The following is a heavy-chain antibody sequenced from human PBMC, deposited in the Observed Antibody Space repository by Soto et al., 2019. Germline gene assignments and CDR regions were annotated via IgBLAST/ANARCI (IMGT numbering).Heavy chain of an antibody. V-gene: IGHV4-4*02. D-gene: IGHD3-10*01. Sequence: SETLSLTCAVSGGSISSSNWWSWVRQPPGKGLEWIGEIYHSGSTNYNPSLKSRVTISVDKSKNQFSLKLSSVTAAGTAVYYCARDRVAGLYYYYSMDVWGQGTTDTVSS. CDR1: GGSISSSNW. CDR2: IYHSGST. J-gene: IGHJ6*02. CDR3: ARDRVAGLYYYYSMDV.